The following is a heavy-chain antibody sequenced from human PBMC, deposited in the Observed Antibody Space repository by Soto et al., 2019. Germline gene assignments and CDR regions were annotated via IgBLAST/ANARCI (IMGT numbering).Heavy chain of an antibody. D-gene: IGHD6-13*01. CDR3: VKDESINWYSGHFRH. CDR2: INWNSGSI. V-gene: IGHV3-9*01. J-gene: IGHJ1*01. CDR1: GFTFDDYA. Sequence: GGSLRLSCAASGFTFDDYAMYWVRQVPGKGLEWVSGINWNSGSIGYGDSVKGRFAISRDNAKNSLHLQMNSLSAEDTAFYYCVKDESINWYSGHFRHWGQGTLVTVSS.